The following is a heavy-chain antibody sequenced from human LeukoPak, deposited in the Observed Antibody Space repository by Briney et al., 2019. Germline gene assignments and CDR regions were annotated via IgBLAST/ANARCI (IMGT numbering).Heavy chain of an antibody. J-gene: IGHJ6*04. V-gene: IGHV4-61*09. D-gene: IGHD4-17*01. CDR1: GDSLTSGSRY. CDR2: FYSSTRT. CDR3: ARCMSELDYGDYAYYYHMDV. Sequence: PSETLSLNCTVSGDSLTSGSRYWSWIRQPAGKGLEWIGHFYSSTRTTYNPSLESRVTISGDTAKNQFSLKLDSVTAADTAVYFCARCMSELDYGDYAYYYHMDVWGKGTTVTVSS.